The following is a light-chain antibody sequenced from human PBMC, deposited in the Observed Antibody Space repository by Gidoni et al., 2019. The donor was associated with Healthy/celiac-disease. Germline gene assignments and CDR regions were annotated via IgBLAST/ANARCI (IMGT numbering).Light chain of an antibody. V-gene: IGKV2-28*01. CDR1: QSLLHINGYNY. CDR2: LGS. CDR3: MQALQTPRT. J-gene: IGKJ3*01. Sequence: DIVMTQFPLSLPVTPVEPASISCRSSQSLLHINGYNYLDWYLQKPGQSPQLLIYLGSNRASGVPDRFSGSGSGTDFTLKISKVEAEDVGVYYCMQALQTPRTFGPGTKVDIK.